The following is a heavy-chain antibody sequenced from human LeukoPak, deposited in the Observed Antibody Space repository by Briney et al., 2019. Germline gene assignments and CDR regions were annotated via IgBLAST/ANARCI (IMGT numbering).Heavy chain of an antibody. V-gene: IGHV3-33*01. D-gene: IGHD6-13*01. CDR3: ARDPQHFIAAAGTGPFDI. Sequence: GRSLRLSCAASGFTFSSYGMHWVRQAPGKGREWVAVIWYDGSNKYYADSVKGRFTISRDNSKNTLYLQMNSLRAEDTAVYYCARDPQHFIAAAGTGPFDIWGQGTMVTVSS. J-gene: IGHJ3*02. CDR2: IWYDGSNK. CDR1: GFTFSSYG.